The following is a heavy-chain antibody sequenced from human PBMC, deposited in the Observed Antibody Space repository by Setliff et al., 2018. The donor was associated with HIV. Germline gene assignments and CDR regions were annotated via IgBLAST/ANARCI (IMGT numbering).Heavy chain of an antibody. CDR3: ARESACSSTSCPKVLDY. Sequence: SVKVSCKASGGTFGIYGISWVRQATGQGLEWMGGTIPMFGTANYAQKFQGRVTITTDESTNTGYMELSSLRSEDTAVYYCARESACSSTSCPKVLDYWGQGTLVTVSS. J-gene: IGHJ4*02. V-gene: IGHV1-69*05. D-gene: IGHD2-2*01. CDR1: GGTFGIYG. CDR2: TIPMFGTA.